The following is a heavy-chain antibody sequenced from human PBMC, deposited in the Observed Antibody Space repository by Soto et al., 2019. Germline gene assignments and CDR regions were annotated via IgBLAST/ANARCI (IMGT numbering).Heavy chain of an antibody. CDR3: AREKWLGPHLDY. J-gene: IGHJ4*02. Sequence: QVQLVESGGGVVQPGRSLRLSCAASGFTFSSYAMHWVRQAPGKGLEWVAVISYDGSNKYYADSVKGRFTISRDNSKNTLYLQMNSLRAEETAVYYCAREKWLGPHLDYWGQGTLVTVSS. CDR2: ISYDGSNK. CDR1: GFTFSSYA. V-gene: IGHV3-30-3*01. D-gene: IGHD6-19*01.